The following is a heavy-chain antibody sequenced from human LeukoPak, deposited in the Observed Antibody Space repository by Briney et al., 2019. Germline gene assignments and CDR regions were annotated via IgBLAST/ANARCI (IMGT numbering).Heavy chain of an antibody. J-gene: IGHJ4*02. V-gene: IGHV4-31*03. Sequence: SETLSLTCTVSGGSISSGGYYWSWIRQHPGKGLEWIGYIYYSGSTYYNPSLKSRITISVDTSENQFSLKLSSVTAADTAVYYCARGFGSGSSFDYWGQGTLVTVSS. CDR3: ARGFGSGSSFDY. CDR2: IYYSGST. D-gene: IGHD3-10*01. CDR1: GGSISSGGYY.